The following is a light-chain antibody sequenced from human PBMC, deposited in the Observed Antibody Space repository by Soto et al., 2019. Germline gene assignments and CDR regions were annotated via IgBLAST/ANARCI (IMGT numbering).Light chain of an antibody. Sequence: EIVMTQSPATLSVSTGERATLSCRASQSVSSNSAWYQQKPGQAPRLLIYGASTRATGIPARFSGSGSGTEFTLTISSLQSEDFAVNYCQQYYNWPSTFGQGTKLEIK. CDR2: GAS. J-gene: IGKJ2*01. CDR3: QQYYNWPST. V-gene: IGKV3-15*01. CDR1: QSVSSN.